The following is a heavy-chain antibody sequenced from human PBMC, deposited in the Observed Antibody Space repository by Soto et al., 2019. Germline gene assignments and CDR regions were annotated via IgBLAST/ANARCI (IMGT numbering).Heavy chain of an antibody. CDR2: ISSNGGST. D-gene: IGHD3-3*01. Sequence: GGSLRLSCAASGFTFSSYAMHWVRQAPGKGLEYVSAISSNGGSTYYADSVKGRFTISRDNSKNTLYLQMGSLRAEDMAVYYCARGRYDFWSGYPNYGMDVWGQGTTVTVSS. V-gene: IGHV3-64*02. CDR1: GFTFSSYA. J-gene: IGHJ6*02. CDR3: ARGRYDFWSGYPNYGMDV.